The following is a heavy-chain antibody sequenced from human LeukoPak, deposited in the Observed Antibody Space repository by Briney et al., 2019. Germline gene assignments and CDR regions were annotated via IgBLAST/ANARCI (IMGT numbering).Heavy chain of an antibody. D-gene: IGHD1-26*01. Sequence: GGSLRLSCAASGFTFSSYSMNWVRQAPGKGLEWVSSISSSSSYIYYADSVKGRFTISRDNAKNSLYLQMNSLRAEDTAVYYCAKVESGTTRLFWDYWGQGTLVTVSS. J-gene: IGHJ4*02. CDR1: GFTFSSYS. V-gene: IGHV3-21*04. CDR2: ISSSSSYI. CDR3: AKVESGTTRLFWDY.